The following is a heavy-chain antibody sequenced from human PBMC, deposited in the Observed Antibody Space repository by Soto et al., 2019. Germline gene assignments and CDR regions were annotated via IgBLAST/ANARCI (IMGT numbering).Heavy chain of an antibody. D-gene: IGHD3-22*01. CDR3: VRGYYDSGWAT. CDR2: VLPIFERS. V-gene: IGHV1-69*01. Sequence: QVQLVQSGAEVKRPGSSVKISCRASGGPRTGFSFSWVRQAPGQALEWVGGVLPIFERSNYAPGFQGRVTITADESTDTAYMELTTLSVEDTAMYYCVRGYYDSGWATWGQGTLITVSS. J-gene: IGHJ5*02. CDR1: GGPRTGFS.